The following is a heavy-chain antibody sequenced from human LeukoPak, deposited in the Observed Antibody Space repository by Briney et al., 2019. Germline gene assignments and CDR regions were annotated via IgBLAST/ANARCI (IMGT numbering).Heavy chain of an antibody. J-gene: IGHJ4*02. CDR3: ARGGINYYDSSGVFDY. V-gene: IGHV1-69*05. CDR2: IIPIFGTA. D-gene: IGHD3-22*01. CDR1: GGTFCSYA. Sequence: SVKVSCKASGGTFCSYAISWVRQAPGQGLEWMGRIIPIFGTANYAQKFQGRVTITTDESTSTAYMELSSLRSEDTAAYYCARGGINYYDSSGVFDYWGQGTLVTVSS.